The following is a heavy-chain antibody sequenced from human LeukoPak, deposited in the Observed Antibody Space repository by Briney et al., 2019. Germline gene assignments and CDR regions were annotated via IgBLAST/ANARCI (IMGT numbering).Heavy chain of an antibody. Sequence: SETLSLTCTVSGGSIISSSYYWGWIRQPPGKGLEWIGSIYYSGSTHYNPSLKSRVTISVDTSKNQFSLKLSSVTAADTAVYYCASLYSSGWSGYYYYMDVWGKGTTVTVSS. CDR1: GGSIISSSYY. CDR3: ASLYSSGWSGYYYYMDV. V-gene: IGHV4-39*01. J-gene: IGHJ6*03. CDR2: IYYSGST. D-gene: IGHD6-19*01.